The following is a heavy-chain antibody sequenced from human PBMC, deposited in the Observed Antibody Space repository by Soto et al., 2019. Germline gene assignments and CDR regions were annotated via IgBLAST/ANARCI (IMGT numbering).Heavy chain of an antibody. Sequence: PGGSLRLSCAASGFAFRSYSMNWVRQAPGKGLEWVPYISSGNRTINYADSVKGRFIISRDNAKNSLYLQMHSLRDEDTAVYYCAREGWPLLQTGMDVWGQGTTVTVS. CDR2: ISSGNRTI. CDR3: AREGWPLLQTGMDV. J-gene: IGHJ6*02. CDR1: GFAFRSYS. D-gene: IGHD2-15*01. V-gene: IGHV3-48*02.